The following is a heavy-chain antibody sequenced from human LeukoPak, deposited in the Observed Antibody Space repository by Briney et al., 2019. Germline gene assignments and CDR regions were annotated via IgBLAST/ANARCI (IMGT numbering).Heavy chain of an antibody. V-gene: IGHV3-64*04. CDR1: GFTFSTYA. J-gene: IGHJ6*02. CDR3: GRYYVMDV. CDR2: ISTDGGST. Sequence: PGGSLRLSCSASGFTFSTYAMHWVRQAPGKGLEYVSAISTDGGSTYYADSVKGRFTISRDNSKSTLYLQMNSLRAEDTAVYYCGRYYVMDVWGQGTSVTVSS.